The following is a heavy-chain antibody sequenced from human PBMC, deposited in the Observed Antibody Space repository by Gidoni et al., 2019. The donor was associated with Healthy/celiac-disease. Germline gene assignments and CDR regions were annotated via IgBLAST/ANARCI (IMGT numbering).Heavy chain of an antibody. V-gene: IGHV4-59*01. CDR1: GGSFISYY. CDR2: IYYSGST. D-gene: IGHD6-13*01. CDR3: ASTIAAAGTRIYYYMDV. Sequence: QVQLQESGPGLVKPSETLSLTCTVSGGSFISYYWSWIRQPPRKGLEWIGYIYYSGSTNYNPSLKSRVTISVDTSKNQFSLKLSSVTAADTAVYYCASTIAAAGTRIYYYMDVWGKGTTVTVSS. J-gene: IGHJ6*03.